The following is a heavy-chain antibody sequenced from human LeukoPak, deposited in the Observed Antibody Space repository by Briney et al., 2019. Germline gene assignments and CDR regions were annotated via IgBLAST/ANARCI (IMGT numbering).Heavy chain of an antibody. CDR2: FDPEDGET. J-gene: IGHJ6*02. Sequence: GASVKVSCKVSGYTLTELSMQWVRQAPGKGLEWMGGFDPEDGETIYAQKFQGRVTVTEDTSTDTAYMELSSLRSEDMAVYYCARALRITMVRGVTYYYGMDVWGQGTTVTVSS. D-gene: IGHD3-10*01. CDR3: ARALRITMVRGVTYYYGMDV. CDR1: GYTLTELS. V-gene: IGHV1-24*01.